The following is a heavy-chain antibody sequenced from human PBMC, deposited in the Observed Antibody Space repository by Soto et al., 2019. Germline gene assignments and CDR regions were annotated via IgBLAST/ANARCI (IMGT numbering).Heavy chain of an antibody. CDR3: ARVERGTVTTVVDAFDI. V-gene: IGHV4-30-2*01. CDR2: IYHSGGT. D-gene: IGHD1-1*01. CDR1: GGSISSGGYS. Sequence: SETLSLTCAVSGGSISSGGYSWSWIRQPPGKGLEWIGYIYHSGGTHFNPSLKSRVTISVDTSKNQFSLKMSSVTAADTALYYCARVERGTVTTVVDAFDIWGPGTMVTVSS. J-gene: IGHJ3*02.